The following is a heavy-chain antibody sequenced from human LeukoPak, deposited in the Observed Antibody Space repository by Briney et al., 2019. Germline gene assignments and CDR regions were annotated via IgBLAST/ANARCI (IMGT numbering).Heavy chain of an antibody. D-gene: IGHD6-19*01. CDR3: AREPSVADLGGFQH. J-gene: IGHJ1*01. Sequence: SVKVSCKASGGTFSSYAISWVRQAPGQGLEWTGGIIPIFGTANYAQKFQGRVTITADESTSTAYMELSSLRSEDTAVYYCAREPSVADLGGFQHWGQGTLVTVSS. CDR2: IIPIFGTA. V-gene: IGHV1-69*13. CDR1: GGTFSSYA.